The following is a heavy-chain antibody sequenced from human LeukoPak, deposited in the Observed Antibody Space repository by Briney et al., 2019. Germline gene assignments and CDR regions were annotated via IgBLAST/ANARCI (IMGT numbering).Heavy chain of an antibody. V-gene: IGHV3-53*01. D-gene: IGHD1-26*01. CDR1: GFTVSSNY. Sequence: GSLRLSCAASGFTVSSNYMSWVRQAPGKGLEWVSVIYSGGSTYYADSVKGRFTISRDNSKNTLYLQMNSLRAEDTAVYYCAREGYSGSSPFEYWGQGTLVTVSS. CDR2: IYSGGST. CDR3: AREGYSGSSPFEY. J-gene: IGHJ4*02.